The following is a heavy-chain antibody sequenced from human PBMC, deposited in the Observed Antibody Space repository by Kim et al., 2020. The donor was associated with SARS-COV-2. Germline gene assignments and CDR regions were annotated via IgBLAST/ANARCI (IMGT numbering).Heavy chain of an antibody. J-gene: IGHJ6*03. CDR3: ALLFFGSVFFYFYYYY. V-gene: IGHV4-39*01. CDR1: GGSISSSSYY. D-gene: IGHD3-10*01. Sequence: SETLSLTCTVSGGSISSSSYYWGWIRPPPVMGLVWFGSIYYSGSSYYNPSLYSLLTISVDTSKYLFSLMLISVTAADTAVYYFALLFFGSVFFYFYYYY. CDR2: IYYSGSS.